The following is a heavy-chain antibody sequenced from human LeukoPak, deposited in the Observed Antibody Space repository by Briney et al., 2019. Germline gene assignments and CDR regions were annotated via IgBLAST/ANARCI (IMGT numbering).Heavy chain of an antibody. V-gene: IGHV4-39*01. Sequence: SETLSLTCTVSGGSISSSSYYWGWIRQPPGKGLEWIGSIYYSGSTYYNPSLKSRVTISVDTSKNQFSLKLSSVPAADTAVYYCARETGSAPFDYWGQGTLVTVSS. CDR3: ARETGSAPFDY. D-gene: IGHD1-14*01. CDR1: GGSISSSSYY. J-gene: IGHJ4*02. CDR2: IYYSGST.